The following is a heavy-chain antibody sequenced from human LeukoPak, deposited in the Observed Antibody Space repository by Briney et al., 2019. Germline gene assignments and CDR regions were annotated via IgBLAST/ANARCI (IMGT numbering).Heavy chain of an antibody. Sequence: GGSLRLSCVASGFNFDDYAMHWVRQAPGKGLEWVLGISWNGATIGYADSVKGRFTISRDNAKNSLYLQMTSLRVEDTGIYYCVKVAKYYYGSETYYFFEHWGQGTPVTASS. V-gene: IGHV3-9*01. CDR1: GFNFDDYA. D-gene: IGHD3-10*01. CDR3: VKVAKYYYGSETYYFFEH. CDR2: ISWNGATI. J-gene: IGHJ4*02.